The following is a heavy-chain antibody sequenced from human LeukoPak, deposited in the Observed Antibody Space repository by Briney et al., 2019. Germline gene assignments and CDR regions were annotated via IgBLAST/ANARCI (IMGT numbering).Heavy chain of an antibody. CDR2: ISGRGGTT. CDR3: AKASSVSGDSSGWYAEYYYYMDV. D-gene: IGHD6-19*01. J-gene: IGHJ6*03. V-gene: IGHV3-23*01. Sequence: RGSLRLSCAASGFDFNSYAMTWVRQAPGQGLDWVSAISGRGGTTYYTDSVKGRFTISRDNLKNTLYLQMNSLRVEDTAVYYCAKASSVSGDSSGWYAEYYYYMDVWGKGTTVTVSS. CDR1: GFDFNSYA.